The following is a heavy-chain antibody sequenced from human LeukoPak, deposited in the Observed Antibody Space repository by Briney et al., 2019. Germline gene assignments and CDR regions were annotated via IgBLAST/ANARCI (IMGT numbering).Heavy chain of an antibody. V-gene: IGHV3-53*04. Sequence: GGSLRLSCAASGFTVSSNYMSWVRQAPGKGLEWVSVIYSGGSTYYADSVKGRFTISRHNSKNTLYPQMNSLRAEDTAVYYCARIGASEDENWFDPWGQGTLVTVSS. CDR2: IYSGGST. CDR1: GFTVSSNY. CDR3: ARIGASEDENWFDP. J-gene: IGHJ5*02. D-gene: IGHD3-22*01.